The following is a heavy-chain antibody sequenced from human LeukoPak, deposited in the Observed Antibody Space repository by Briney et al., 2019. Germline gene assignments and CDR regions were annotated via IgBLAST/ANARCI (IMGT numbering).Heavy chain of an antibody. D-gene: IGHD3-3*01. CDR3: ARDRHRITSFLEWPVTQFDY. V-gene: IGHV3-11*04. Sequence: GGSLRLSCAASGFTFSDYYMSWIRQAPGKGLEWISFISSSGSTRYYADSVKGRFTISRDTTKNSLYLQMISLRAEDTAVYYCARDRHRITSFLEWPVTQFDYWGQGTMVTVSS. CDR2: ISSSGSTR. CDR1: GFTFSDYY. J-gene: IGHJ3*01.